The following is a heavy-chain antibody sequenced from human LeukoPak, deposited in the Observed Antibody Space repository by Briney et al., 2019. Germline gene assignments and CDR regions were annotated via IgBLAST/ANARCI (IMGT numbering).Heavy chain of an antibody. CDR3: ARDLAYYRSGRFFDY. D-gene: IGHD3-10*01. J-gene: IGHJ4*02. CDR2: LSSSGNTI. Sequence: GGSLRLSCTTSGFTFDSYEMNWVRQAPGKGLEWISYLSSSGNTIFYADSVKGRFTISRDNAKNSLFLQMNSLRVEDTAVYYCARDLAYYRSGRFFDYWGQGTLVTVSS. V-gene: IGHV3-48*03. CDR1: GFTFDSYE.